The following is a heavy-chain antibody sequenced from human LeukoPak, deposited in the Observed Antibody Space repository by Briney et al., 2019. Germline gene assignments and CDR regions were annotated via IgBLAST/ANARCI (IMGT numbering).Heavy chain of an antibody. D-gene: IGHD3-9*01. J-gene: IGHJ4*02. V-gene: IGHV3-30-3*01. CDR2: ISYDGSNK. CDR1: GFTFSSYA. Sequence: PGGSLRLSCAASGFTFSSYAMHWVRQAPGKGLEWVAVISYDGSNKYYADSVKGRFTISRDNSKNTLYLQMNSLRAEDTAVYYCARESGLRYFDWLPGDFDYWGQGTLVTVSS. CDR3: ARESGLRYFDWLPGDFDY.